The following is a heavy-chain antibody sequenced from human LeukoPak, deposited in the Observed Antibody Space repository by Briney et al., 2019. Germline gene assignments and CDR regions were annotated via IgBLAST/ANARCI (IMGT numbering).Heavy chain of an antibody. CDR1: GFMFSSYW. V-gene: IGHV3-21*01. Sequence: GGSLRLSCAASGFMFSSYWMHWVRLGPGKGLEWVSFISSSSSFIYYADSVKGRFTISRDNAKNSLYLQMNSLRAEDTAVYYCARDPGYTSSWHYWGQGTLVIVSS. D-gene: IGHD6-13*01. CDR3: ARDPGYTSSWHY. CDR2: ISSSSSFI. J-gene: IGHJ4*02.